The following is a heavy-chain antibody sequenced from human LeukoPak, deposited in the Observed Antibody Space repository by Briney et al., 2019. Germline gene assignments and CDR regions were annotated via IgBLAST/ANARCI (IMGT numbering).Heavy chain of an antibody. Sequence: GGSLRLSCAASGFTVCGNYMSWVRQALGKGLGWGSDIYSGGSTFYADSWKGRVNISRDKSKKRVDLQMKSPIGEDTTVLSCASANTPLPMIIDPGPFDYWGQGTLVSVPT. CDR2: IYSGGST. CDR1: GFTVCGNY. V-gene: IGHV3-53*01. D-gene: IGHD3-22*01. CDR3: ASANTPLPMIIDPGPFDY. J-gene: IGHJ4*02.